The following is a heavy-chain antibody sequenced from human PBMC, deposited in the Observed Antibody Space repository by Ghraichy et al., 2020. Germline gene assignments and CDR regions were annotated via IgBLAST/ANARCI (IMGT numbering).Heavy chain of an antibody. V-gene: IGHV4-39*01. CDR1: GGSIRSSYYY. J-gene: IGHJ4*02. CDR3: ARQVKGPDY. CDR2: FSYSGST. Sequence: SETLSLTCTVSGGSIRSSYYYWGWIRQPPGKGLEWIGTFSYSGSTYYNPSLKSRVTISVDTSKNQFSLKLTSVTAADTAVYYCARQVKGPDYWGQGILVTVSS. D-gene: IGHD3-22*01.